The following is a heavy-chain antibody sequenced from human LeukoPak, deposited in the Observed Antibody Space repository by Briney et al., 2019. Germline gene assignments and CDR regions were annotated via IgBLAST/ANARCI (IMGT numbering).Heavy chain of an antibody. D-gene: IGHD6-13*01. J-gene: IGHJ4*02. V-gene: IGHV1-18*01. CDR2: ISAYNGNT. CDR1: GYTFTSYA. CDR3: ASHGYSRSGIFDY. Sequence: PGASVKVSCKASGYTFTSYAISWVRQAPGQGLEWMGWISAYNGNTNYAQKLQGRVTMTTDKSTSTAYMELSSLRSEDTAVYYCASHGYSRSGIFDYWGQGTLVTVSS.